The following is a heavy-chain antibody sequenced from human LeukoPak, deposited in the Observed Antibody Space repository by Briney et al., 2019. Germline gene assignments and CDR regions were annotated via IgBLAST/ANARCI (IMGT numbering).Heavy chain of an antibody. V-gene: IGHV3-21*01. Sequence: GGSLRLSCVASGFTFSSYSMNWVRQAPGKGLEWVSSISSSSSYIYYADSVKGRFTISRDNAKNSLYLQMNGLRAEDTAVYYCASLPWLVRWVYYWGQGTLVTVSS. CDR3: ASLPWLVRWVYY. CDR1: GFTFSSYS. D-gene: IGHD6-19*01. CDR2: ISSSSSYI. J-gene: IGHJ4*02.